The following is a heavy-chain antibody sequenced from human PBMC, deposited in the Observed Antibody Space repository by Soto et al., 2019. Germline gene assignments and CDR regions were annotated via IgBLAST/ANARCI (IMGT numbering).Heavy chain of an antibody. CDR1: GYTFTSYG. CDR2: IGADNGNT. Sequence: ASVKVSCKASGYTFTSYGISWVRQAPGQGLEWMGWIGADNGNTNYAQKLRGRVTMTTDKSTSTVYMELTSLSSDDTALYYCARTYYYDSSGYSHFDFWGLGTLVTVSS. J-gene: IGHJ4*02. V-gene: IGHV1-18*01. D-gene: IGHD3-22*01. CDR3: ARTYYYDSSGYSHFDF.